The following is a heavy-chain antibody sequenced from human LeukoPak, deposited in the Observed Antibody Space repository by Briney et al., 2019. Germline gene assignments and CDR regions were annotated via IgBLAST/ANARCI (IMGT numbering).Heavy chain of an antibody. CDR2: IHPYRGGT. J-gene: IGHJ6*03. CDR3: ARGPIRGNRYYYYYMDV. CDR1: GYTFSGYF. D-gene: IGHD3-10*01. Sequence: ASVKVSCKASGYTFSGYFMHWVRQAPGQGLEWMGRIHPYRGGTNYAQKFQGRVTMTRDTSISTAYMELSRLRSDDTAVYYCARGPIRGNRYYYYYMDVWGKGTTVTVSS. V-gene: IGHV1-2*06.